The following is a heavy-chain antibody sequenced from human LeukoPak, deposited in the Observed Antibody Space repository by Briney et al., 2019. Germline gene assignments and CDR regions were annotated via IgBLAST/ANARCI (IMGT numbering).Heavy chain of an antibody. CDR2: ISSSSSYI. CDR3: ARVSGLRFLEWFHKGAYYGMDV. Sequence: GGSLRLSCAASGFTFSSYSMNWVRQAPGKGLEWVSSISSSSSYIYYADSVKGRFTISRDNAKNSLYLQMNSLRAEDTAVYYCARVSGLRFLEWFHKGAYYGMDVWGQGTTVTVSS. CDR1: GFTFSSYS. D-gene: IGHD3-3*01. V-gene: IGHV3-21*01. J-gene: IGHJ6*02.